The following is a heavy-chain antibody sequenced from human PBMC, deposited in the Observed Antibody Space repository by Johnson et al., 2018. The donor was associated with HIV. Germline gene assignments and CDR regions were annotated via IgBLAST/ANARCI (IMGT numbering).Heavy chain of an antibody. CDR2: IRYDGSNK. V-gene: IGHV3-30*02. J-gene: IGHJ3*02. CDR3: AKDGDWDTVAHAFDI. Sequence: QVHLVESGGGVVQPGRSLRLSCAASGFTFSSYAMHWVRQAPAKGLKWVSFIRYDGSNKYYADSVKGRFTISRDNSKNTLYLQMNSLRAEDTAVYYCAKDGDWDTVAHAFDIWGQGTMVTVSS. CDR1: GFTFSSYA. D-gene: IGHD5-12*01.